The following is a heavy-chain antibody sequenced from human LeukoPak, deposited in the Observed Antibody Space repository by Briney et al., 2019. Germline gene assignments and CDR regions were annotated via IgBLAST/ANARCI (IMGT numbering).Heavy chain of an antibody. Sequence: PSETLSLTCTVSGGSISSYYWSWIRQPPGKGLEWIGYIYYSGSTNYNPSLKSRVTISVDTSKNQFSLKLSSVTAADTAVYYCARHRWIQNNWFDPWGQGTLVTVSS. J-gene: IGHJ5*02. V-gene: IGHV4-59*01. D-gene: IGHD5-18*01. CDR1: GGSISSYY. CDR3: ARHRWIQNNWFDP. CDR2: IYYSGST.